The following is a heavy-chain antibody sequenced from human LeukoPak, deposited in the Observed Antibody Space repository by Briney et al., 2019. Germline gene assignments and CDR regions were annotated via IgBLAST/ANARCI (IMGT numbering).Heavy chain of an antibody. CDR3: ARRARVIYYYYYMDV. Sequence: SETLSLTCTVSGGSISSYYWSWIRQPPGKGLEWIGYIYYSGSTNYNPSLKSRVTISVDTSKNQFSLKLSSVTAADTAVYYCARRARVIYYYYYMDVWGKGTTVTISS. J-gene: IGHJ6*03. CDR2: IYYSGST. V-gene: IGHV4-59*12. CDR1: GGSISSYY.